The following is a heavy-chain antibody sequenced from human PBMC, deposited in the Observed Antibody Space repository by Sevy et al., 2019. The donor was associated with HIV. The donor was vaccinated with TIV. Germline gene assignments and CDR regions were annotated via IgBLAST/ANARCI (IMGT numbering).Heavy chain of an antibody. CDR3: ATPKYVGYDYESLDI. V-gene: IGHV1-24*01. CDR2: FDPEDGET. J-gene: IGHJ3*02. D-gene: IGHD5-12*01. CDR1: GYTLTKLS. Sequence: ASVKVSCKVSGYTLTKLSMHWVRQAPGKEREWMGGFDPEDGETIYAQKFQGRVTMTEDTSTDTAYMELSSLRSEDTAVYYCATPKYVGYDYESLDIWGQGTMVTVSS.